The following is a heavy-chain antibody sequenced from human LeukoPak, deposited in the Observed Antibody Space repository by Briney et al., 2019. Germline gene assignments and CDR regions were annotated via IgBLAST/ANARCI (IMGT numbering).Heavy chain of an antibody. CDR3: ARGPPLAAAGFFDY. V-gene: IGHV2-5*01. CDR2: IYWNNDK. CDR1: GFSLSTNGVG. Sequence: SGPTLVNPTQTLTLTCTFSGFSLSTNGVGVGWIRQPPGKALEWLALIYWNNDKRYSPSLKSRLTITKDTSKNQVVLTMTNMDPGDTATYHCARGPPLAAAGFFDYWGQGTLVTVSS. J-gene: IGHJ4*02. D-gene: IGHD6-13*01.